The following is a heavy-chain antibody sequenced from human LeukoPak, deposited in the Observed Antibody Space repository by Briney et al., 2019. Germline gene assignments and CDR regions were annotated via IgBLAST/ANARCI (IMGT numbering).Heavy chain of an antibody. D-gene: IGHD2-2*01. Sequence: SETLSLTCAVSGGSISSGGYSWSWIRQPPGKGLEWIGYIYHSGSTYYNPSLKSRVTISVDRSKNQFSLKLSSVTAADTAVYYCARVDGYAADYWGQGTLVTVSS. CDR2: IYHSGST. V-gene: IGHV4-30-2*01. CDR1: GGSISSGGYS. CDR3: ARVDGYAADY. J-gene: IGHJ4*02.